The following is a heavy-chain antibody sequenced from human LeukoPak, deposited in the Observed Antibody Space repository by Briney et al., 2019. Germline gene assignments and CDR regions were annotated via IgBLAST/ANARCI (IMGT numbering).Heavy chain of an antibody. CDR1: GFTFDDYA. CDR2: ISWNSGSI. CDR3: AKGHSSGWFANWFDP. V-gene: IGHV3-9*01. J-gene: IGHJ5*02. D-gene: IGHD6-19*01. Sequence: SLRLSCAASGFTFDDYAMHWVRQAPGKGLEWVSGISWNSGSIGYADSVKGRFTISRDNAKNSLYLQMNSLRAEDTALYYCAKGHSSGWFANWFDPWGQGTLVTVSS.